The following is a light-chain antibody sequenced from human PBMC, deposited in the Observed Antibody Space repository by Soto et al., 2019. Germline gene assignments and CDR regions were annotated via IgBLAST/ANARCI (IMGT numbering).Light chain of an antibody. V-gene: IGKV3-15*01. CDR3: QKYNKWPKT. CDR1: QSVSSN. CDR2: DVF. Sequence: EIVMTQSPATLSVSPGERATLSCRASQSVSSNLAWYQQKPGQAPRLLLYDVFTRAPGIPARFGGSGSGTEFTPTNSSLKSEDFAVYYCQKYNKWPKTFGQGTKVEIK. J-gene: IGKJ1*01.